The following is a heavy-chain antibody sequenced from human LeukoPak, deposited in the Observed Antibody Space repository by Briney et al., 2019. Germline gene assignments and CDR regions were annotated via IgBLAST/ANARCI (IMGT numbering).Heavy chain of an antibody. D-gene: IGHD6-6*01. J-gene: IGHJ5*02. CDR1: GFTVSSNY. V-gene: IGHV3-53*01. CDR2: IYSGGST. CDR3: ARALEYSSSYWFDP. Sequence: GGSLRLSCAASGFTVSSNYMSWVRQAPGKGLEWVSVIYSGGSTYYADSVKGRFTISRDNSKNTLYLQMNSLRAEDTAVYHCARALEYSSSYWFDPWGQGTLVTVSS.